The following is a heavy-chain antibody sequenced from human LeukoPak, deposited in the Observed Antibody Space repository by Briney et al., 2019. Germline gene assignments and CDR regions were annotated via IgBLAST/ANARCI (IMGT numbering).Heavy chain of an antibody. D-gene: IGHD3-22*01. Sequence: ASVKVSFKASGGTFSSYAISWVRQAPGQGLEWMGGIIPIFGTANYAQKFQGRVTITADESTSTAYMELSSLRSEDTAVYYCANRHSSGYYSPFDYWGQGTLVTVSS. CDR1: GGTFSSYA. CDR3: ANRHSSGYYSPFDY. V-gene: IGHV1-69*01. CDR2: IIPIFGTA. J-gene: IGHJ4*02.